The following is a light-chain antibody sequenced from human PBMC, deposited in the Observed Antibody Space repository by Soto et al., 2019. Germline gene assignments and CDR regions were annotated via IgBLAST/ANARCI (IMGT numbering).Light chain of an antibody. CDR1: SSDVGYYNL. J-gene: IGLJ1*01. V-gene: IGLV2-23*02. CDR3: CSYAGSTTHYV. Sequence: QSVLPQPAAVSGSTGQSITISCTGTSSDVGYYNLVSWYQQHPGKAPKLIIYEVNKRPSGFSNRFSGSKSGNTASLTISGLQAEDEADYYCCSYAGSTTHYVFGTGTKVTVL. CDR2: EVN.